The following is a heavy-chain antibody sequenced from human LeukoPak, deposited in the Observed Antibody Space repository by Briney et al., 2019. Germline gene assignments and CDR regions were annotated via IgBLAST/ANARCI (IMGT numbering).Heavy chain of an antibody. CDR3: ARREYTIFGVEIDY. CDR1: GGSFSGYY. CDR2: INHSGST. D-gene: IGHD3-3*01. Sequence: SETLSLTCAVYGGSFSGYYWSWIRQPPGKGLEWIGEINHSGSTNYNPSLESRVTISVDTSKNQFSLKLSSVTAADTAVYYCARREYTIFGVEIDYWGQGTLVTVSS. V-gene: IGHV4-34*01. J-gene: IGHJ4*02.